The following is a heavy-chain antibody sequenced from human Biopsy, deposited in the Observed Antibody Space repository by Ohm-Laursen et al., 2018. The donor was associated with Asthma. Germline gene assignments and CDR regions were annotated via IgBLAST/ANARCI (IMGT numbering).Heavy chain of an antibody. V-gene: IGHV3-30*18. Sequence: SLRLSCAASGFTFSSYGMHWVRQAPGKRLEWVAVISYDGSNKYYADSVKGRFTISRDNSKNTLYLQMNSLRAEDTAVYYCAKAERYFDWYWFDPWGQGTLVTVSS. J-gene: IGHJ5*02. D-gene: IGHD3-9*01. CDR3: AKAERYFDWYWFDP. CDR2: ISYDGSNK. CDR1: GFTFSSYG.